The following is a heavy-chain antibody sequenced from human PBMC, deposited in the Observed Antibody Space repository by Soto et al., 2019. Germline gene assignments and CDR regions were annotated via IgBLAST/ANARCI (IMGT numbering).Heavy chain of an antibody. CDR2: IYYSGST. CDR3: AGVSRVDYDSSGRGVVQH. V-gene: IGHV4-4*02. CDR1: GGSISSNNW. D-gene: IGHD3-22*01. J-gene: IGHJ1*01. Sequence: SETLSLTCAVSGGSISSNNWWSWIRQPPGKGLEWIGEIYYSGSTYYSPSLKSRVTISVDTSKNQFSLKLSSVTAADTAVYYCAGVSRVDYDSSGRGVVQHWGQGTLVTVSS.